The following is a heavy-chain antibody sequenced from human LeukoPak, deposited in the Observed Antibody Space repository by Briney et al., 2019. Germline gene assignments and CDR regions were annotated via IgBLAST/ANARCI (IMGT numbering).Heavy chain of an antibody. V-gene: IGHV3-21*01. CDR3: ARDLHYYDSSGYYRPSDY. Sequence: GGSLRLSCAASGFTFSSYSMNWVRQAPGKGLEWVSSISSSSSYIYYADSVKGRFTISRDNAKNSLYLQMNSLRAEDTAVYYCARDLHYYDSSGYYRPSDYWGQGTLVTVSS. J-gene: IGHJ4*02. CDR1: GFTFSSYS. CDR2: ISSSSSYI. D-gene: IGHD3-22*01.